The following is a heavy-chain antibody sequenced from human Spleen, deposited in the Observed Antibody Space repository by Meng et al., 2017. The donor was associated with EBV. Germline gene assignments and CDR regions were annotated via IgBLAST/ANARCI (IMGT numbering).Heavy chain of an antibody. D-gene: IGHD3-22*01. CDR1: GCTFSNYV. J-gene: IGHJ4*02. V-gene: IGHV1-69*06. Sequence: QVLVLQRGDEVKKPGSSVKACCKASGCTFSNYVITWVRQAPGQGLGWMGGIIPMFNTVNYAQKFQGRVTITADKSTSTAYMELSSLRSEDTAVYYCARTPEYYYDSGGLGWGQGTLVTVSS. CDR3: ARTPEYYYDSGGLG. CDR2: IIPMFNTV.